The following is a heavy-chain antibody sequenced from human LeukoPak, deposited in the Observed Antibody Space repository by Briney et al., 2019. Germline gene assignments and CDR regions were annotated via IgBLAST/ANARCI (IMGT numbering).Heavy chain of an antibody. Sequence: ASVKVSCKASGYTFTGYYMHWVRQAPGQGLEWMGWINAGNGNTKYSQEFQGRVTITRDTSASTAYMELSSLRSEDMAVYYCAREGDYGGSGAFDIWGQGTMVTVSS. CDR1: GYTFTGYY. D-gene: IGHD4-17*01. V-gene: IGHV1-3*03. J-gene: IGHJ3*02. CDR3: AREGDYGGSGAFDI. CDR2: INAGNGNT.